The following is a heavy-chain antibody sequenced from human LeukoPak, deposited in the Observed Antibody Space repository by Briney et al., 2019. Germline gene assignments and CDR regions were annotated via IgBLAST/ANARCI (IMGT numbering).Heavy chain of an antibody. V-gene: IGHV4-59*01. D-gene: IGHD6-13*01. CDR3: ARVGSSFLDAFDI. CDR1: GGSTSSYY. J-gene: IGHJ3*02. Sequence: PSETLSLTCTVSGGSTSSYYWSWIRQPPGKGLEWIGYIYYSGSTNYNPSLKSRVTISVDTSKNQFSLKLSSVTAADTAVYYCARVGSSFLDAFDIWGQGTMVTVSS. CDR2: IYYSGST.